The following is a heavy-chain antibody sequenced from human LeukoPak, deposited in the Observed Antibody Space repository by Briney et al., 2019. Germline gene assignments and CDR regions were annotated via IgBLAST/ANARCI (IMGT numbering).Heavy chain of an antibody. V-gene: IGHV4-30-2*01. D-gene: IGHD2-2*02. J-gene: IGHJ3*02. CDR2: IYHSGST. Sequence: PSETLSLTCTVSGGSISSGGYYWSWIRQPPGKGLEWIGYIYHSGSTYYNPSLKSRVTISVDRSKNQFSLKLSSVTAADTAVYYCARGYHREYCSSTSCYTDHDAFDIWGQGTMVTVSS. CDR3: ARGYHREYCSSTSCYTDHDAFDI. CDR1: GGSISSGGYY.